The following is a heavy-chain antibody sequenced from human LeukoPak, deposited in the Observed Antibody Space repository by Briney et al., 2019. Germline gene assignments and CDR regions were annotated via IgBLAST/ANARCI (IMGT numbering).Heavy chain of an antibody. CDR3: ASLSIAVAGELAFDI. CDR2: ISSSSSYI. Sequence: PGGSLRLFCAASGFTYSRYSMNWVRQAPGKGLEWASSISSSSSYIYYADSVKGRFNISRDNAKNSLYLQMNSLRAEDTAVYYCASLSIAVAGELAFDIWGQGTMVTVSS. CDR1: GFTYSRYS. V-gene: IGHV3-21*01. D-gene: IGHD6-19*01. J-gene: IGHJ3*02.